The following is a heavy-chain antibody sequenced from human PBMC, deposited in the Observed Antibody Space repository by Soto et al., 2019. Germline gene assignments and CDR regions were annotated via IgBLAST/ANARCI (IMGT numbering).Heavy chain of an antibody. D-gene: IGHD1-26*01. V-gene: IGHV3-30*16. J-gene: IGHJ4*02. CDR3: ARDGGYYQIFDY. CDR2: ISYDGRNT. Sequence: PGGSLRLSCAASGFTFSSYAMHWVRQAPGKGLEWVTFISYDGRNTYYADSVQGRFAVSRDNSKNTLFLQMNSLRPDDTAVYYCARDGGYYQIFDYWGQGTLVTVSS. CDR1: GFTFSSYA.